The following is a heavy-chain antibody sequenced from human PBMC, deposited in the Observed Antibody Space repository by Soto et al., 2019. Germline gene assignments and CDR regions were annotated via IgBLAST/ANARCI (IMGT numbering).Heavy chain of an antibody. CDR1: GFTFSSYG. Sequence: QVPLVESGGGVVQPGRSLRLSCAASGFTFSSYGMHWVRQAPGKGLEWVAVIWYDGSNKYYADSVKGRFTISRDNSKNTLYLQMNSLRAEDTAVYYCARDVYSYGNWYFDLWGRGTLVTVSS. V-gene: IGHV3-33*01. CDR2: IWYDGSNK. D-gene: IGHD5-18*01. J-gene: IGHJ2*01. CDR3: ARDVYSYGNWYFDL.